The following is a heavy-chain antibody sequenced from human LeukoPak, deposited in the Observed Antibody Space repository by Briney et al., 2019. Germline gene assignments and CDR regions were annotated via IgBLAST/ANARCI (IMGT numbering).Heavy chain of an antibody. D-gene: IGHD3-16*01. Sequence: ASVKVSCKASGGTFSSYAISWVRQAPGQGLEWMGWISAYNGNTNYAQKFQGRVTMTTDTSTSTVYMELRSLRSDDTAVYYCARKDRITEAFDIWGQGTMVTVSS. CDR2: ISAYNGNT. J-gene: IGHJ3*02. CDR3: ARKDRITEAFDI. CDR1: GGTFSSYA. V-gene: IGHV1-18*01.